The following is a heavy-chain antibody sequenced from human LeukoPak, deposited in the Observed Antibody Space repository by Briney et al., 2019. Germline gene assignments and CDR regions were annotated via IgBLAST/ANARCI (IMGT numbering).Heavy chain of an antibody. CDR3: VRDTRYDMDV. J-gene: IGHJ6*03. CDR2: VYTSGTA. V-gene: IGHV4-4*08. CDR1: GGSISSYY. Sequence: SETLSLTCTVSGGSISSYYWSWIRQPPGKGLEWIGRVYTSGTATYNPSLKSRVTISVDTSRNQFSLRLNSVTAADTALYYCVRDTRYDMDVWGKGTTVTVSS.